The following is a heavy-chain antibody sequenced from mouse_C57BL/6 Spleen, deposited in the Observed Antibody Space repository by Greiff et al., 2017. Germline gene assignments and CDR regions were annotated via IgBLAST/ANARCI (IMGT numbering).Heavy chain of an antibody. CDR3: ARGGFYYGSCSWLAY. Sequence: EVKLMESGPELVKPGASVKISCKASGYTFTDYNMHWVKQSHGQSLEWIGGINPTYGTTSYNQKFKVKATLTVDQSSSTAYMQLNSLTSEDSAVYYYARGGFYYGSCSWLAYWGQGTLVTVSA. CDR2: INPTYGTT. CDR1: GYTFTDYN. D-gene: IGHD1-1*01. V-gene: IGHV1-39*01. J-gene: IGHJ3*01.